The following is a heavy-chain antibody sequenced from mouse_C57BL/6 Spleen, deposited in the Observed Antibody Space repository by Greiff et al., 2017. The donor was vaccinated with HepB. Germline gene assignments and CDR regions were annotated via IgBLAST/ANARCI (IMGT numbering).Heavy chain of an antibody. Sequence: VQLVESGAELARPGASVKLSCKASGYTFTSYGISWVKQRTGQGLEWIGEIYPRSGNTYYNEKFKGKATLTADKSSSTAYMELRSLTSEDSAVYFCAREDLLLRSYFDYWGQGTTLTVSS. D-gene: IGHD1-1*01. CDR1: GYTFTSYG. CDR2: IYPRSGNT. V-gene: IGHV1-81*01. CDR3: AREDLLLRSYFDY. J-gene: IGHJ2*01.